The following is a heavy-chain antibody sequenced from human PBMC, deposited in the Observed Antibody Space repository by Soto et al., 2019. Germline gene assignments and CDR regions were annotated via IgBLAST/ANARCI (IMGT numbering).Heavy chain of an antibody. J-gene: IGHJ6*02. CDR3: ASPSEDYGDYYYGMDV. CDR1: GGSISSSSYY. D-gene: IGHD4-17*01. Sequence: SETLSLTCTVSGGSISSSSYYWGWIRQPPGKGLEWFGSIYYSGSTYYNPSLKSRVTISVDTSKNQFSLKLSSVTAADTAVYYCASPSEDYGDYYYGMDVWGQGTTV. V-gene: IGHV4-39*01. CDR2: IYYSGST.